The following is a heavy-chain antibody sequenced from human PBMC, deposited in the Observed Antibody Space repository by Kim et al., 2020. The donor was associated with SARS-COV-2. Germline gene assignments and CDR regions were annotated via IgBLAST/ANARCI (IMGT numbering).Heavy chain of an antibody. D-gene: IGHD1-26*01. V-gene: IGHV5-10-1*01. J-gene: IGHJ4*02. Sequence: GESLKISCKGSGYSFTSYWISWVRQMPGKGLEWMGRIDPSDSYTNYSPSFQGHVTISADKSISTAYLQWSSLKASDTAMYYCARQEYDGAGEWELLPDYWGQGTLVTVSS. CDR2: IDPSDSYT. CDR1: GYSFTSYW. CDR3: ARQEYDGAGEWELLPDY.